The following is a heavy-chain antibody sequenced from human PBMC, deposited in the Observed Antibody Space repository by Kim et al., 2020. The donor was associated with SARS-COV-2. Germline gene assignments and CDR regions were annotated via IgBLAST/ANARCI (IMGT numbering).Heavy chain of an antibody. V-gene: IGHV6-1*01. D-gene: IGHD5-12*01. CDR3: ARGSGYDYYYFDY. J-gene: IGHJ4*02. Sequence: YAVSVKSRITINPATSKNQFSLQLNSVTPEDTAVYYCARGSGYDYYYFDYWGQGTLVTVSS.